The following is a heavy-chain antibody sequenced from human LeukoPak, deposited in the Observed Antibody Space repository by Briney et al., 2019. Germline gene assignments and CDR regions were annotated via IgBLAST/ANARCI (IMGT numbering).Heavy chain of an antibody. D-gene: IGHD6-19*01. V-gene: IGHV4-39*01. Sequence: SETLSLTCTVSGGSISSSSYYWGWIRQPPGKGLEWIGSIYCSGSTYYNPSLKSRVTISVDTSKNQFPLKLSSVTAADTAVYYCARPEYSSGWYQIDYWGQGTLVTVSS. CDR1: GGSISSSSYY. CDR2: IYCSGST. J-gene: IGHJ4*02. CDR3: ARPEYSSGWYQIDY.